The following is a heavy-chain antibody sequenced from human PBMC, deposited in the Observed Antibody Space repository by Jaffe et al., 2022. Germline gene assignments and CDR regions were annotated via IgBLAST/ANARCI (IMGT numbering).Heavy chain of an antibody. CDR3: AILNQWLDAFDI. J-gene: IGHJ3*02. V-gene: IGHV3-21*01. D-gene: IGHD6-19*01. CDR1: GFTFSSYS. CDR2: ISSSSSYI. Sequence: EVQLVESGGGLVKPGGSLRLSCAASGFTFSSYSMNWVRQAPGKGLEWVSSISSSSSYIYYADSVKGRFTISRDNAKNSLYLQMNSLRAEDTAVYYCAILNQWLDAFDIWGQGTMVTVSS.